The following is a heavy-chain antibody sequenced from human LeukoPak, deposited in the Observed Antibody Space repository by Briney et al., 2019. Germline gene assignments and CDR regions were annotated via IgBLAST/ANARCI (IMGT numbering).Heavy chain of an antibody. J-gene: IGHJ4*02. V-gene: IGHV3-23*01. CDR1: GFTFSSYA. D-gene: IGHD2-15*01. CDR2: ISGSGGST. CDR3: AKGNIVVVVAAREYYFDY. Sequence: GGSLRLSCAASGFTFSSYAMSWVRQAPGKGLECLSAISGSGGSTYYADSVKGRFTISRDNSKNTLYLQMNSLRAEDTAVYYCAKGNIVVVVAAREYYFDYWGQGTLVTVSS.